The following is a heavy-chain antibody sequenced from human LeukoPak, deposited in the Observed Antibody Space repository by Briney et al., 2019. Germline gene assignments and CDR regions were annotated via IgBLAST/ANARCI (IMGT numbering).Heavy chain of an antibody. CDR3: ARDLHNGDDYYYDHTMDV. D-gene: IGHD4-17*01. Sequence: QAGGSLRLSCAASGFTFSSYAMSWVRQAPGKGPEWVALISYDATKKIYAESVKGRFTISRDDSKKTLFLQVNSLRAENTAVYYCARDLHNGDDYYYDHTMDVWGQGTTVTVSS. CDR1: GFTFSSYA. J-gene: IGHJ6*02. CDR2: ISYDATKK. V-gene: IGHV3-30*03.